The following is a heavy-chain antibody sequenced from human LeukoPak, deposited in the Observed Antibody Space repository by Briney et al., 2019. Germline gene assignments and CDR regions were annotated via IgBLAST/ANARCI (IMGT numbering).Heavy chain of an antibody. D-gene: IGHD3-10*01. CDR2: IKQDGSEK. CDR3: ARRSGFMVRGVGWFDP. J-gene: IGHJ5*02. CDR1: GFTFSSSW. Sequence: QPGGSLRLSCAASGFTFSSSWMSWVRQAPGKGLEWVANIKQDGSEKSYVDSVKGRFTISRDNAKNSLYLQMNSLRAEDTAVYYCARRSGFMVRGVGWFDPWGQGTPVTVSS. V-gene: IGHV3-7*01.